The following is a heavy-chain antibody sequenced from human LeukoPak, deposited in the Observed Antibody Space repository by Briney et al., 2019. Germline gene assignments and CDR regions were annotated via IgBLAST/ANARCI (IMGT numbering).Heavy chain of an antibody. D-gene: IGHD3-22*01. CDR3: ARGPGSGYLDY. CDR2: IYYSGST. CDR1: GGSISSSSYY. Sequence: SETLSLTCTVSGGSISSSSYYWGWIRQPPGKGLEWIGSIYYSGSTYYNPSLKSRVTMSVDTSKNQFSLKLSSVTAADTAVYYCARGPGSGYLDYWGQGTLVTVSS. V-gene: IGHV4-39*07. J-gene: IGHJ4*02.